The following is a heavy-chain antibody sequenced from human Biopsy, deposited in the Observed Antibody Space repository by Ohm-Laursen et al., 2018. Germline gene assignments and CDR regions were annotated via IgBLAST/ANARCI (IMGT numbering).Heavy chain of an antibody. V-gene: IGHV4-59*01. Sequence: GTLSLTCAVSGGSISSDYWSWIRQPPGKGLQWIGYVYYTGSTDYNPSLQSRVTISVDTSKNHFSLRLRSVTPADTAIYYCARDRGYYSDRTVPGYFDLWGRGTLVTVSS. J-gene: IGHJ2*01. CDR2: VYYTGST. D-gene: IGHD3-22*01. CDR3: ARDRGYYSDRTVPGYFDL. CDR1: GGSISSDY.